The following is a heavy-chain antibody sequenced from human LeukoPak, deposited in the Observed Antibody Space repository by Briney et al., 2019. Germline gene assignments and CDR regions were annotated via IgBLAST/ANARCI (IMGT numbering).Heavy chain of an antibody. CDR3: ASSYSSGWSDIDY. V-gene: IGHV4-59*08. D-gene: IGHD6-19*01. Sequence: PSETLSLTCTVSGGSISSYYWSWIRQPPGKGLEWIGYIYYSGSTNYNPSLTSRVTISVDTSKNQFSLKLSSVTAADTAVYYCASSYSSGWSDIDYWGQGTLVTVSS. CDR1: GGSISSYY. CDR2: IYYSGST. J-gene: IGHJ4*02.